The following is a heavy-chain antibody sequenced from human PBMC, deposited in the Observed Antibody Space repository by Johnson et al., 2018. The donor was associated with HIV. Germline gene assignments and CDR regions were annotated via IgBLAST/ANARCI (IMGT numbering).Heavy chain of an antibody. D-gene: IGHD6-19*01. CDR3: ARDWKRGAVAGEPDAFDI. CDR1: GFTLSSYA. J-gene: IGHJ3*02. CDR2: ISYDGSNK. Sequence: QVQLVESGGGVVQPGRSLRLSCAASGFTLSSYAMHWVRQAPGKGLEWVAVISYDGSNKYYADSVKGRFTISRDNSKNTLYLQMSSLRAEETAVYYCARDWKRGAVAGEPDAFDIWGQGTMVTVSS. V-gene: IGHV3-30*04.